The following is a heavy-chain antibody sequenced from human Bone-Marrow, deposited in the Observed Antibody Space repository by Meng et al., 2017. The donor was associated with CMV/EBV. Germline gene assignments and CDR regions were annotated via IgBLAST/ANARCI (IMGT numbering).Heavy chain of an antibody. J-gene: IGHJ5*02. Sequence: ASVKVSCKASEYTFTSYYMHWVRQAPGQGLEWMGIINPSGGSTSYAQKFQGRVTMTRDTSTSTVYMELSSLRSEDTAVYYCARGMTTSSEVYNWFAPWGQGPRVTCSS. CDR1: EYTFTSYY. V-gene: IGHV1-46*01. CDR3: ARGMTTSSEVYNWFAP. D-gene: IGHD5-24*01. CDR2: INPSGGST.